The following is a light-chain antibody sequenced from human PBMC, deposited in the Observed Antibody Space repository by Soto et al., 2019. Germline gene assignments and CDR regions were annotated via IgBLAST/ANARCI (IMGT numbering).Light chain of an antibody. CDR3: QQTYSTLYT. Sequence: DLQMTQSPSSLSASVGDRVTITCRASQRISDFLNWYQQKPGKAPELLIYAASILQSGVPARFSGSGSGTDFTLTITSLQSEDFATYYCQQTYSTLYTFGQGTKLDIK. J-gene: IGKJ2*01. CDR2: AAS. V-gene: IGKV1-39*01. CDR1: QRISDF.